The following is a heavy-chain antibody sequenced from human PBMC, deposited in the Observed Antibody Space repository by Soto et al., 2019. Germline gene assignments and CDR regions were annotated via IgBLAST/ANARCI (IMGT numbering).Heavy chain of an antibody. CDR3: VRARIDL. V-gene: IGHV3-7*04. CDR1: GFTFSTYW. CDR2: IDPDGSDK. J-gene: IGHJ2*01. Sequence: EVQLVESGGGLVQPGGSLRLSCAASGFTFSTYWMTWVRQAPGKGLEWVANIDPDGSDKNYVDSVKGRFTISRDNVKNSLYLQVNSLKAEATALYYCVRARIDLWGRGTLVTVSS.